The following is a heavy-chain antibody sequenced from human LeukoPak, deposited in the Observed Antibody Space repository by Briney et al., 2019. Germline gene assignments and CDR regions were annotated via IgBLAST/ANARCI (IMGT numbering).Heavy chain of an antibody. CDR1: GFTFSSYS. D-gene: IGHD6-13*01. CDR2: ISSSSTI. Sequence: GGSLRLSCAASGFTFSSYSMNWVRQAPGKGLEWVSYISSSSTIYYADSVKGRFTISRDNAKNSLYLQMNSLRAEDTAVYYCARVPGLYSSSWYGAFDIWGQGTMVTVSS. V-gene: IGHV3-48*04. CDR3: ARVPGLYSSSWYGAFDI. J-gene: IGHJ3*02.